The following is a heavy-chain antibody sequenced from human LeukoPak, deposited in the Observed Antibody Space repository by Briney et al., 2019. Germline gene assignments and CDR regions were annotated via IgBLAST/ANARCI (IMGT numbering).Heavy chain of an antibody. CDR3: AREYSSIAAPVDY. CDR1: GYTFTGCD. Sequence: ASVKVSCKASGYTFTGCDMHGVRQAPGQGLEWMGWINPNRGGTNYAEKFQGRVTVTRDTSISTAYRGLSRLRSHDTAVYYCAREYSSIAAPVDYCGHGTLVTVSS. J-gene: IGHJ4*01. CDR2: INPNRGGT. V-gene: IGHV1-2*02. D-gene: IGHD6-6*01.